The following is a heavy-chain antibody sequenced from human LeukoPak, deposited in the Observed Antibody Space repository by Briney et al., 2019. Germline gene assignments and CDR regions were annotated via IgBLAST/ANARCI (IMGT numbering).Heavy chain of an antibody. J-gene: IGHJ4*02. CDR2: IQYDGSNK. CDR3: AKDEYGSGPYYFDY. V-gene: IGHV3-30*02. CDR1: GFTFSNYG. D-gene: IGHD3-10*01. Sequence: GGSLRLSCEASGFTFSNYGMHWVRQAPGKGLEWVACIQYDGSNKYYADSVKGRFTISRDNSKNTLYLQMNSLRPEDTAMFYCAKDEYGSGPYYFDYWGQGTLVTVSS.